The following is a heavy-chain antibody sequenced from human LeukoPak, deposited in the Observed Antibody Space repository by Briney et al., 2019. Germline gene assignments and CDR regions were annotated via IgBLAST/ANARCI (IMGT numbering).Heavy chain of an antibody. CDR2: IRSKAYGGTT. J-gene: IGHJ6*02. CDR3: TRAGYCSGGSCYWPIDYYYYGMDV. V-gene: IGHV3-49*04. CDR1: GFTFGDYA. Sequence: GASLRLSCTASGFTFGDYAMSWVRQAPGKGLEWVGFIRSKAYGGTTEYAASVKGRFTISRDDSKSIAYLQMNSLKTEDTAVYYCTRAGYCSGGSCYWPIDYYYYGMDVWGQGTTVTVSS. D-gene: IGHD2-15*01.